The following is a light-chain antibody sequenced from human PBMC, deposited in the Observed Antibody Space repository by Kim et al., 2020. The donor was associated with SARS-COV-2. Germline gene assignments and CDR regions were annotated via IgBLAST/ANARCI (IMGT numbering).Light chain of an antibody. J-gene: IGLJ2*01. CDR3: AAWDDSLSGPVV. V-gene: IGLV1-47*01. Sequence: QPVLTQPPSASGTPGQRVTISCSGSYSNIGSNYVYWYQQLPGTAPKLLIYRNNQRPSGVPDRFSGSKSGTSASLAISGLRSEDEADYYCAAWDDSLSGPVVFGGGTQLTVL. CDR1: YSNIGSNY. CDR2: RNN.